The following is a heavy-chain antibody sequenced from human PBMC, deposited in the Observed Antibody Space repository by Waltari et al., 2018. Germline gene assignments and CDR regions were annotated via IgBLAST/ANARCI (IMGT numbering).Heavy chain of an antibody. CDR1: GFSFNAYA. CDR3: AKNWHIATRRGDYFDS. D-gene: IGHD6-6*01. CDR2: ISGSGVAT. Sequence: EVHLLGSGGGLVQPGGSLRISCTASGFSFNAYAMSWVRQAPGKGLEWLSAISGSGVATYYADSVKGRFTISRDNSDNTLYLQMKSLRVEDTAVYYCAKNWHIATRRGDYFDSWGQGILVTVSS. J-gene: IGHJ4*02. V-gene: IGHV3-23*01.